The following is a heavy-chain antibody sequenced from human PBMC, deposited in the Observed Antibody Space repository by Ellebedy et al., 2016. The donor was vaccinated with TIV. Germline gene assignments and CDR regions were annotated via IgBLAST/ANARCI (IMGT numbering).Heavy chain of an antibody. Sequence: GGSLRLSXAASGFTFSSYWMHWVRQAPGKGLVWVSRINSDGSSTSYADSVKGRFTISRDNAKNTLYLQMNSLRAEDTAVYYCAREGGGSYLDYWGQGTLVTVSS. CDR2: INSDGSST. D-gene: IGHD1-26*01. J-gene: IGHJ4*02. CDR1: GFTFSSYW. CDR3: AREGGGSYLDY. V-gene: IGHV3-74*01.